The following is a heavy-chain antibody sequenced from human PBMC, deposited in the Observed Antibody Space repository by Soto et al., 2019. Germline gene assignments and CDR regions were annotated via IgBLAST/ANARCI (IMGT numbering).Heavy chain of an antibody. V-gene: IGHV1-18*01. Sequence: QVQLVQSGAEVKKTGASVKVSCKASGYTFTSYGWVRQAPGQGLEWMGWSSGSNGNTNYAQKLQGRVTRTTDTSTSTAYMELRSLTADDTAVYYCARVRAAPGSYYFDYWGQGTLVTVSS. CDR1: GYTFTSYG. CDR2: SSGSNGNT. D-gene: IGHD6-13*01. CDR3: ARVRAAPGSYYFDY. J-gene: IGHJ4*02.